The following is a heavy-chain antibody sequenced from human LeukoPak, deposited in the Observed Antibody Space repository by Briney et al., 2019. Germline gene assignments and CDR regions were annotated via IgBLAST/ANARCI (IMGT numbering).Heavy chain of an antibody. CDR3: ARLGTMVRGVRHFDY. D-gene: IGHD3-10*01. J-gene: IGHJ4*02. CDR2: IYYSGST. V-gene: IGHV4-39*01. Sequence: PSETLSLTCTVSGGSISSSSYYWGWIRQPPGKGLEWIGSIYYSGSTYYNPSLKSRVTISVDTSKNQFSLKLSSVTAADTAVYYCARLGTMVRGVRHFDYWGQGTLVTVSS. CDR1: GGSISSSSYY.